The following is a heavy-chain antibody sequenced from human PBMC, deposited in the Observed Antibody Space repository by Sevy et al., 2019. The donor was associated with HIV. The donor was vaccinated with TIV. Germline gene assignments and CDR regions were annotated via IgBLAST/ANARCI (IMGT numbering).Heavy chain of an antibody. CDR1: GGSISSYY. D-gene: IGHD2-21*01. CDR2: IYSSGST. CDR3: ARSHLAFCGGDCVSPYYFDS. Sequence: SETLSLTCSVSGGSISSYYWNWIRQPPGKGLERIGYIYSSGSTNYNPSLKSRVTISVEMSKNQFSLKLSSVTAADTAVYYCARSHLAFCGGDCVSPYYFDSWGQGTLVTVSS. J-gene: IGHJ4*02. V-gene: IGHV4-59*01.